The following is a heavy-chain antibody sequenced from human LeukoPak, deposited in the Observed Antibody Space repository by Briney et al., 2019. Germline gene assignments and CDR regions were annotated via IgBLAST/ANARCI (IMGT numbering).Heavy chain of an antibody. D-gene: IGHD1-1*01. J-gene: IGHJ4*02. V-gene: IGHV3-48*04. CDR2: IDSGSSTI. CDR3: ARDPVVEPLEY. Sequence: PGGSLRLSCAASGFSFSSYAMSWVSQAPGKGLEWISYIDSGSSTIYYADSVRGRFTSSRDNANNSLYLHLNGLRPEDTAVYYCARDPVVEPLEYWGQGTLVTVSS. CDR1: GFSFSSYA.